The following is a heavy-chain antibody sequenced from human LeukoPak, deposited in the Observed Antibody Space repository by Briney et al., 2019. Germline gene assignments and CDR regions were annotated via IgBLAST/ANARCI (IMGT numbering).Heavy chain of an antibody. CDR3: ARQLRYCSGGTCYHYFDY. CDR2: INHSGST. J-gene: IGHJ4*02. V-gene: IGHV4-34*01. CDR1: GGSFSGYY. D-gene: IGHD2-15*01. Sequence: PSETLSLTCAVYGGSFSGYYWSWIRQPPGKGLEWIGEINHSGSTNYNPSLKSRVTISVDTSKNQFSLKLSSVTAADTAVYYCARQLRYCSGGTCYHYFDYWGQGTLVTVSS.